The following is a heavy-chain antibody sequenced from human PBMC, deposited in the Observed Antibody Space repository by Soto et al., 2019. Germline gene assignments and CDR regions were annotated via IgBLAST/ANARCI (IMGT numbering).Heavy chain of an antibody. V-gene: IGHV4-39*01. D-gene: IGHD2-15*01. CDR1: GGSIDNSHSF. CDR3: VRVVEAATPHAGFGP. J-gene: IGHJ5*02. CDR2: VYYSGGP. Sequence: SLTCAVSGGSIDNSHSFWGWVRQPPGRGLAFLGSVYYSGGPYSNPSLKGRVTVSVDMFKNQVSLRVSFVTVAETVLYYWVRVVEAATPHAGFGPWGDGSGVTISS.